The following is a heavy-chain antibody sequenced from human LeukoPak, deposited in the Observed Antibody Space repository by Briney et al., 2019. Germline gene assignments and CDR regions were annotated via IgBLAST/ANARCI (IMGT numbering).Heavy chain of an antibody. CDR1: GGSISSYY. J-gene: IGHJ6*02. CDR3: VSSSAIPHPLSGMDV. Sequence: TSETLSLTCTVSGGSISSYYWSWIRQPPGKGLEWIGYIYYSGSTNYNPSLKSRVTISVDTSKNQFSLKLSSVTAADTAVYYCVSSSAIPHPLSGMDVWGQGTTVTVSS. CDR2: IYYSGST. V-gene: IGHV4-59*08. D-gene: IGHD6-19*01.